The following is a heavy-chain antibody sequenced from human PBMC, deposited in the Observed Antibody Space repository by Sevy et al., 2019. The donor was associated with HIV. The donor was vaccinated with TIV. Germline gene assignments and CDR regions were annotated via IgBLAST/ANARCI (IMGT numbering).Heavy chain of an antibody. D-gene: IGHD4-17*01. V-gene: IGHV4-39*01. J-gene: IGHJ6*04. CDR3: ARLSGDYYISKEYGMDV. CDR2: IDYSGST. Sequence: SETLSLTCTVSGGSISSSSYYWGWIRQPPGKGLEWIGSIDYSGSTYYNPSLKSRVTISVDTSKNQFSLKLSSVTAAGSAVYYCARLSGDYYISKEYGMDVWGEGTTVAVSS. CDR1: GGSISSSSYY.